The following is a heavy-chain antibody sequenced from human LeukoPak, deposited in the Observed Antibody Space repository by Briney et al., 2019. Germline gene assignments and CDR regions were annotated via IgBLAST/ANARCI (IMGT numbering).Heavy chain of an antibody. V-gene: IGHV7-4-1*02. CDR2: ININTGNP. CDR1: GYTFSGSD. D-gene: IGHD3-22*01. Sequence: ASVKVSCKASGYTFSGSDMNWVRQAPGQGLEWMGWININTGNPTYVQHFTGRFVFSLDTSVSTAYLQISSLKAEDTAVYYCARLTYYYDSSGWTFDYWGQGTLVTVSS. CDR3: ARLTYYYDSSGWTFDY. J-gene: IGHJ4*02.